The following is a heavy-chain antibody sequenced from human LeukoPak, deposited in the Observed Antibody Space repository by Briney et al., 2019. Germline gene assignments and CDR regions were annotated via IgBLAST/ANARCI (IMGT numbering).Heavy chain of an antibody. CDR2: ISYDGKTQ. D-gene: IGHD6-19*01. CDR1: GFTFSNYG. J-gene: IGHJ4*02. V-gene: IGHV3-30*18. Sequence: PGGSLRLSCAASGFTFSNYGMHWVRQAPGKGLEWVAVISYDGKTQYYADSVKGRFTFSRDNSRNTLYLQMNSLRAEDTAIFYCAKEGSSGFIDSWGRGTPVTVSS. CDR3: AKEGSSGFIDS.